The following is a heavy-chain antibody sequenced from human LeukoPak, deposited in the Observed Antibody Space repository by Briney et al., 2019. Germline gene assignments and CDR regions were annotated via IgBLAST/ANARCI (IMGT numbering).Heavy chain of an antibody. CDR3: ARSLSCHNYACWFDP. CDR2: INSDGSST. V-gene: IGHV3-74*01. J-gene: IGHJ5*02. Sequence: GGSLRLSCAASGVTFSSFWMHWVRQAPGKGLVWVSRINSDGSSTTYADSVKGRFTISRDNAKNTLYLQMNSLRADDTAVYYCARSLSCHNYACWFDPWGQGTLVTVSS. CDR1: GVTFSSFW. D-gene: IGHD1-1*01.